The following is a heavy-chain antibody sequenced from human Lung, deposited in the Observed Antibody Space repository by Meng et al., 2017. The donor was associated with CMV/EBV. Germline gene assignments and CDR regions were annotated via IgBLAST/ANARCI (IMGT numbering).Heavy chain of an antibody. J-gene: IGHJ6*02. V-gene: IGHV3-74*01. CDR1: GFTFSTYW. CDR2: INSDGSTT. D-gene: IGHD2-15*01. CDR3: VRDGKYCSSGTCDYYIMDL. Sequence: GESXKTSCAASGFTFSTYWMHWVRQTPGTGLVWVSRINSDGSTTTYADSVKGRFTISRDNAKNTLYLQMSSLRAEDSAVYYCVRDGKYCSSGTCDYYIMDLXGHGXTVTVSS.